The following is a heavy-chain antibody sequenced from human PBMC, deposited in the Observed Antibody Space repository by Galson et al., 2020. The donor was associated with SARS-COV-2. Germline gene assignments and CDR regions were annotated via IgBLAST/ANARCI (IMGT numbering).Heavy chain of an antibody. J-gene: IGHJ4*02. V-gene: IGHV4-4*02. CDR3: ARRSTTGFDY. CDR2: TYYTGST. CDR1: GDAITTNNY. Sequence: SETLSLTCAVSGDAITTNNYWTWVRQTPGKGLEWIGETYYTGSTSYTPSLKRRITISVDTSNNQFSLTLKSVTAADTAVYYCARRSTTGFDYWGQGMLVTVSS.